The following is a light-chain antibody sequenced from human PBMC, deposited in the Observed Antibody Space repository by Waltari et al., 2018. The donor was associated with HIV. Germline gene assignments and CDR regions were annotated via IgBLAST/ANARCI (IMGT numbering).Light chain of an antibody. J-gene: IGKJ1*01. CDR2: TTS. CDR1: QTSVTY. CDR3: QQSYNTPRT. Sequence: DIQMTQSPSSLSASVGDRVTITCRTGQTSVTYLNWYQQKPGTAPKLLISTTSTLQSGVPSRFSGRGSGTEFALTISSLQPEDFATYYCQQSYNTPRTCGQGTKVESK. V-gene: IGKV1-39*01.